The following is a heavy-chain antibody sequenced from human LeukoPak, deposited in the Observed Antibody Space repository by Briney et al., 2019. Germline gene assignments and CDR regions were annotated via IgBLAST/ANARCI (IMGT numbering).Heavy chain of an antibody. D-gene: IGHD3-22*01. V-gene: IGHV4-39*07. CDR1: GGSISGGRYY. CDR2: ISYNGIP. J-gene: IGHJ4*02. CDR3: ARVLKSSGYPSGVGY. Sequence: SETLSLTCTVSGGSISGGRYYLAWIRQPPGKGLEWIASISYNGIPYCNPSLKSRVTISVDTSKNQFSLKLSSVTAADTAVYYCARVLKSSGYPSGVGYWGQGTLVTVSS.